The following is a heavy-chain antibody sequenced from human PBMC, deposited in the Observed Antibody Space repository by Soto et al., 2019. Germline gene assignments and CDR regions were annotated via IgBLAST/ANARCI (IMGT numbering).Heavy chain of an antibody. J-gene: IGHJ4*02. CDR3: ARYSGYGDYYFDY. D-gene: IGHD5-12*01. CDR2: ISTSGNSK. V-gene: IGHV3-11*01. Sequence: QVQVVESGGGLVKPGGSLRLSCAASGFTFSDYYISWIRQAPGKGLEWISFISTSGNSKSYADSVKGRFTISRDNDKNSLSLQMNSLSAEDTAVYYCARYSGYGDYYFDYGGQGTLVTVSS. CDR1: GFTFSDYY.